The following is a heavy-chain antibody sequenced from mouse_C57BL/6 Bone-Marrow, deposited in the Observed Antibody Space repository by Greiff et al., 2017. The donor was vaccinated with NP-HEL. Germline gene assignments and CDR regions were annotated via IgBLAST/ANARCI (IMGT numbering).Heavy chain of an antibody. D-gene: IGHD2-3*01. CDR1: GYTFTSYT. J-gene: IGHJ4*01. V-gene: IGHV1-4*01. CDR3: GWLLDMDY. CDR2: INPSSGYT. Sequence: VHLVESGAELARPGASVKMSCKASGYTFTSYTMHWVKQRPGQGLEWIGYINPSSGYTKYNQKFKDKATLTADKSSSTAYMQLSSLTSEDSAVYYCGWLLDMDYWGQGTSVTVAS.